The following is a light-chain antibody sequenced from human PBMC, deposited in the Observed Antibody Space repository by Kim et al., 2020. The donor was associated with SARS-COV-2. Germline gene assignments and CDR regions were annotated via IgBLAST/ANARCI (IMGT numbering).Light chain of an antibody. Sequence: DIQMTQSPSSVSASVGDRVTITCRASQGIRSWLAWYQQKPGKAPNLLIYAASSLQSGVPSRFSGSGSGTDFTLTISNLQPEDFATYYCQQANSFPLTFGGGTKLDIK. CDR2: AAS. V-gene: IGKV1-12*01. CDR1: QGIRSW. CDR3: QQANSFPLT. J-gene: IGKJ4*01.